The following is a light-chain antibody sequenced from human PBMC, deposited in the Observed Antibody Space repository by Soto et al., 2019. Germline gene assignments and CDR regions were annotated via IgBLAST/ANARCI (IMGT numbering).Light chain of an antibody. V-gene: IGLV6-57*03. CDR2: EDN. CDR1: SGSIASNY. J-gene: IGLJ2*01. Sequence: NFMLTQPHSVSESPGKTVTISCTRSSGSIASNYVQWYQQRPVSAPTTVIYEDNQRPSGVPDRFSGSIDSSPNSASLTISGLKTEDEADYYCQSYDSSNHVVFGGGTKLTVL. CDR3: QSYDSSNHVV.